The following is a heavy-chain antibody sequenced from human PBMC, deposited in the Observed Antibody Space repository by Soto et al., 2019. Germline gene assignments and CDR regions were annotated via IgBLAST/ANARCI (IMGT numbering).Heavy chain of an antibody. CDR3: ARDPWDY. V-gene: IGHV3-7*01. CDR2: INQDGREK. J-gene: IGHJ4*02. Sequence: EVQLVESGGGLVQPGGSLRLSCAASGFIFRDYWMTWVRQVPGKGLEWVANINQDGREKCYMDSVKGRFTISRDNAKNSLDLQMNSLRADDRAVYYCARDPWDYWGQGTLVTVSS. CDR1: GFIFRDYW.